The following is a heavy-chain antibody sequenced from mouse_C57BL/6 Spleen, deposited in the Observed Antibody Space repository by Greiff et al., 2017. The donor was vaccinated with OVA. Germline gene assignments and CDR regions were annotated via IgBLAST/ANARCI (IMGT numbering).Heavy chain of an antibody. Sequence: QVQLKESGPGLVQPSQSLSITCTVSGFSLTSYGVHWVRQSPGKGLEWLGVIWSGGSTDYNAAFISRLSISKDNSQSQVFFKMNSLQADDTAIYYCARGDGSSYWYFDVWGTGTTVTVSS. CDR1: GFSLTSYG. CDR3: ARGDGSSYWYFDV. CDR2: IWSGGST. J-gene: IGHJ1*03. V-gene: IGHV2-2*01. D-gene: IGHD1-1*01.